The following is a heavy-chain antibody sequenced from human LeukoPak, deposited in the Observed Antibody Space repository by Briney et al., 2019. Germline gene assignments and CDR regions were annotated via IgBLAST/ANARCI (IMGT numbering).Heavy chain of an antibody. D-gene: IGHD3-10*01. Sequence: GGSLRLSCAASGFTFSSYSMNWVRQAPGKGLEWVSSISSSSSYIYYADSVEGRFTISRDNAKNSLYLQMNSLRAEDAAVYYCARDPGVRGVTVYYYYMDVWGKGTTVTVSS. CDR2: ISSSSSYI. CDR3: ARDPGVRGVTVYYYYMDV. V-gene: IGHV3-21*01. J-gene: IGHJ6*03. CDR1: GFTFSSYS.